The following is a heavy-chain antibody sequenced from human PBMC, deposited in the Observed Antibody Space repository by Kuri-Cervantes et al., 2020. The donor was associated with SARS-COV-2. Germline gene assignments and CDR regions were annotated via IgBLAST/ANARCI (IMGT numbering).Heavy chain of an antibody. CDR2: ISGSGGST. V-gene: IGHV3-23*01. CDR1: GFTFSSYG. CDR3: AKGGAADNHYYYYYGMDV. J-gene: IGHJ6*02. Sequence: GGSLRLSCAASGFTFSSYGMHWVRQAPGKGLEWVSAISGSGGSTYYADSVKGRFTISRDNSKNTLYLQMNSLRAEDTAVYYCAKGGAADNHYYYYYGMDVWGQGTTVTVSS. D-gene: IGHD3-16*01.